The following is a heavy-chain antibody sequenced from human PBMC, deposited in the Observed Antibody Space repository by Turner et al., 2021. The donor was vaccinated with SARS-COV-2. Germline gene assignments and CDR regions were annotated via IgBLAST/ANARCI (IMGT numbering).Heavy chain of an antibody. J-gene: IGHJ4*02. Sequence: EVQLVESGGGLVQPGGSLRLSCAASGFTVSSNYMSWVRQAPGKGLEWVANIKQDESEKYYVDSVKGRFTISRDNAKNSMYLQMNSLRAEDTAVYYCARMELPFTGFDYWGQGTLVTVSS. D-gene: IGHD1-7*01. CDR2: IKQDESEK. CDR1: GFTVSSNY. CDR3: ARMELPFTGFDY. V-gene: IGHV3-7*01.